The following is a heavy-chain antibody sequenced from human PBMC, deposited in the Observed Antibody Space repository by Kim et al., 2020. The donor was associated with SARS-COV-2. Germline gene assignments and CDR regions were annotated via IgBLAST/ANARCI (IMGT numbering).Heavy chain of an antibody. CDR2: INSDGIT. CDR3: VRAWGY. J-gene: IGHJ4*02. CDR1: GFILSSYW. Sequence: GGSLRLSCAASGFILSSYWMYWVRQVPGKGLVWVARINSDGITIYADSVKGRFNISRENAKNTLYLQMDSLRAADTAVKYCVRAWGYWGRGTLVTVSS. D-gene: IGHD3-16*01. V-gene: IGHV3-74*01.